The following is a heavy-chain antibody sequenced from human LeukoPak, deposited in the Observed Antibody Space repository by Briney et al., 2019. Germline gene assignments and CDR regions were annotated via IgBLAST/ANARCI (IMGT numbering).Heavy chain of an antibody. D-gene: IGHD3-22*01. Sequence: SVKVSCKASGGTFSSYAISWVRQAPGQGLEWMGGIIPIFGTANCAQKVQGRVTITTDESTSTAYMELSSLRSEDTAVYYCARDRAPPSERNYYDSSGYRGRWFDPWGQGTLVTVSS. CDR1: GGTFSSYA. CDR3: ARDRAPPSERNYYDSSGYRGRWFDP. V-gene: IGHV1-69*05. CDR2: IIPIFGTA. J-gene: IGHJ5*02.